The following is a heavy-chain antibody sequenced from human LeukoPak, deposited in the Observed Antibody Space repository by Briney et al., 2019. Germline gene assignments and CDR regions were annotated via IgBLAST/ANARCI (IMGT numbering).Heavy chain of an antibody. CDR2: ISGSGGST. CDR3: AKVNSIAVADSYYFDY. J-gene: IGHJ4*02. Sequence: GGSLRLSCAASGFTFSSYGMSWVRQAPGKGLEWVSAISGSGGSTYYADSVKGRFTISRDNSKNTLYLQMNSLRAEDTAVYYCAKVNSIAVADSYYFDYWGQGTLVTFSS. D-gene: IGHD6-19*01. V-gene: IGHV3-23*01. CDR1: GFTFSSYG.